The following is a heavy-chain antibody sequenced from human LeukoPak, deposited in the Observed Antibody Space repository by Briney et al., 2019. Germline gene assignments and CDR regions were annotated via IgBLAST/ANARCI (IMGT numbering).Heavy chain of an antibody. CDR2: IYTSGST. CDR3: ANSRRYSSSSGRIDY. Sequence: TGGSLRLSCAASGFTFSSYEMNWVRQPAGKGLEWIGRIYTSGSTNYNPSLKSRVTMSVDTSKNQFSLKLSSVTAADTAVYYCANSRRYSSSSGRIDYWGQGTLVTVSS. CDR1: GFTFSSYE. J-gene: IGHJ4*02. D-gene: IGHD6-6*01. V-gene: IGHV4-4*07.